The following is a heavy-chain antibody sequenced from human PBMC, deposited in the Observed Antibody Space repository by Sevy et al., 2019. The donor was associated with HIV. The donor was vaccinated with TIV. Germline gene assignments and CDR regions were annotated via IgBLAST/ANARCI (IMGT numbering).Heavy chain of an antibody. CDR2: IYHSGYS. J-gene: IGHJ4*02. V-gene: IGHV4-38-2*01. Sequence: SETLSLTCAVSAYSISSDYYWGWVRQPPGKGLEWIGSIYHSGYSYYNPSFKSRVTISVNTSKNQFSLKLSCVTAADTAVYYCARAIGTQVAGLYYFDYWGQGTLVTVSS. D-gene: IGHD6-19*01. CDR1: AYSISSDYY. CDR3: ARAIGTQVAGLYYFDY.